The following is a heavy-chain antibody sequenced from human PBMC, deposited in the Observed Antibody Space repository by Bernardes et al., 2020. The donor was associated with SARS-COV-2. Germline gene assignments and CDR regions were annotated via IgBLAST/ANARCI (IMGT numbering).Heavy chain of an antibody. J-gene: IGHJ6*02. CDR1: GFTFSSYW. D-gene: IGHD3-3*01. V-gene: IGHV3-74*01. CDR3: ARVERRITIFGVVINGMDV. CDR2: INSDGSST. Sequence: GGSLRLSCAASGFTFSSYWMHWVRQAPGKGLVWVSRINSDGSSTSYADSVKGRFTISRDNAKNTLYLQMNSLRAEDTAVYYCARVERRITIFGVVINGMDVWGQGTTVTVSS.